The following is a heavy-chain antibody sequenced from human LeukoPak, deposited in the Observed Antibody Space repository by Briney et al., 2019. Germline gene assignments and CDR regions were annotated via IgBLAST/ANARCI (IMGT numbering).Heavy chain of an antibody. CDR3: ARARTMIVVYGMDV. CDR1: GYTFTSYA. D-gene: IGHD3-22*01. CDR2: INAGNGNT. J-gene: IGHJ6*02. Sequence: ASVKVSCKASGYTFTSYAMHWVRQAPGQRLEWMGWINAGNGNTKYSQKFQGRVTITRDTSASTAYMELSSLRSEDTAVYYCARARTMIVVYGMDVWGQGTTVTVSS. V-gene: IGHV1-3*01.